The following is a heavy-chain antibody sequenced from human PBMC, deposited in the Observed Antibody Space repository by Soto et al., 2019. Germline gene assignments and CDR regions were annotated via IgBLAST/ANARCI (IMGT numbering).Heavy chain of an antibody. V-gene: IGHV1-2*04. D-gene: IGHD3-22*01. CDR1: GYTFTDYY. CDR3: ERELSDSNNYDY. CDR2: INPNSGGT. J-gene: IGHJ4*02. Sequence: QVQLVQSGAEVKKPGASVKVSCKASGYTFTDYYIHWVRQAPGQGLEWMGWINPNSGGTNYAQKFQGWVTMTRDTSISTAYMELSRLRSDDMAVYYCERELSDSNNYDYWGRGTLVTVSS.